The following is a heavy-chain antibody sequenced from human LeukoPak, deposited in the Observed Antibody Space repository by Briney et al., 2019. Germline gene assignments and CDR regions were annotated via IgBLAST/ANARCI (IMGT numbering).Heavy chain of an antibody. CDR1: GGSISSSRYY. Sequence: SETLSLTCTVSGGSISSSRYYGGWIRQPPGKGLEWIGSMYYSGSTYYNPSLKSRVTIAVDTSKNQFSLKLSYVTAADTAVYYCARNIAVAGRGDYMDVWGKGTTVTISS. D-gene: IGHD6-19*01. CDR3: ARNIAVAGRGDYMDV. J-gene: IGHJ6*03. V-gene: IGHV4-39*01. CDR2: MYYSGST.